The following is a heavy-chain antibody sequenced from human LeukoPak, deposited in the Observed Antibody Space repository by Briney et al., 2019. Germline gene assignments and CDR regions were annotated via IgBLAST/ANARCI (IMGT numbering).Heavy chain of an antibody. D-gene: IGHD6-13*01. CDR1: GFTFSSYA. CDR3: ARAVSRQPDTFDY. V-gene: IGHV3-11*04. Sequence: PGGSLRLSCAASGFTFSSYAMSWIRQAPGKGLEWVSYISGSGSTIYYADSVKGRFTISRDNAKNSLYLQMNSLRAEDTAVFYCARAVSRQPDTFDYWGQGTLVIVSS. J-gene: IGHJ4*02. CDR2: ISGSGSTI.